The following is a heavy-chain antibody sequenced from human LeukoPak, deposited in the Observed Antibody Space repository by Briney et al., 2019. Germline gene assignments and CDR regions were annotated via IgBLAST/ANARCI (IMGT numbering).Heavy chain of an antibody. J-gene: IGHJ4*02. CDR3: ARSIVVVPAAMGY. CDR2: IKQDGSEK. CDR1: GFTFSSYS. D-gene: IGHD2-2*01. V-gene: IGHV3-7*01. Sequence: PGGSLRLSCAASGFTFSSYSMNWVRQAPGKGLEWVANIKQDGSEKYYVDSVKGRFTISRDNAKNSLYLQMNSLRAEDTAVYYCARSIVVVPAAMGYWGQGTLVTVSS.